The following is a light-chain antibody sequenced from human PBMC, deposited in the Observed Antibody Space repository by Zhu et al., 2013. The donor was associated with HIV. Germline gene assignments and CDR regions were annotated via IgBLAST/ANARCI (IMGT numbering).Light chain of an antibody. CDR2: DAS. V-gene: IGKV1-5*01. Sequence: DIQMTQSPSTLSASVGDRVTITCRASQTISSWLAWYQQKPGKAPKLLIYDASSLESGVPSRFSGSGSGTEFTLTISSLQPDDFATYYCLHYNKISTAFGQGTKLDI. CDR1: QTISSW. J-gene: IGKJ2*01. CDR3: LHYNKISTA.